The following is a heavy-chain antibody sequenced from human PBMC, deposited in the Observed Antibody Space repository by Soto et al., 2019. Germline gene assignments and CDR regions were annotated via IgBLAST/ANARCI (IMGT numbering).Heavy chain of an antibody. CDR1: GFTFSSYS. D-gene: IGHD3-10*01. CDR3: ASAGSGSYPYYYYYYYMDV. J-gene: IGHJ6*03. Sequence: GGSLRLSCAASGFTFSSYSMNWVRQAPGKGPEWVSSISSSSSYIYYADSVKGRFTISRDNAKNSLYLQMNSLRAEDTAVYYCASAGSGSYPYYYYYYYMDVWGKGTTVTVSS. V-gene: IGHV3-21*01. CDR2: ISSSSSYI.